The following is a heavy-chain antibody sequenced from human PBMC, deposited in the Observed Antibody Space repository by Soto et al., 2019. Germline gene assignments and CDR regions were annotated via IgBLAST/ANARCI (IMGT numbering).Heavy chain of an antibody. V-gene: IGHV1-18*01. Sequence: QVQLVQSEAQVKKPGASVKVSCKASGYTFTNYGISWVRQAPGQWLEWMGWLSANNGNTNYEQKLQGRVNITTDTSTSTAYMELRSLRSDDTAVYYCARDRGSYALDYWGQGTLVTVSS. CDR2: LSANNGNT. J-gene: IGHJ4*02. CDR1: GYTFTNYG. D-gene: IGHD1-26*01. CDR3: ARDRGSYALDY.